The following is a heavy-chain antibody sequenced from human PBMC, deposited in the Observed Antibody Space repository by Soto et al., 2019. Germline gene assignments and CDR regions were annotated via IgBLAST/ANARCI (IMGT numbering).Heavy chain of an antibody. CDR1: GGTFSSYT. CDR3: ARALYYYGSGSPGYGMDV. V-gene: IGHV1-69*02. D-gene: IGHD3-10*01. J-gene: IGHJ6*02. Sequence: SVKVSCKASGGTFSSYTISWGRQAPGQGLEWMGRIIPILGIANYAQKFQGWVTMTRDTSISTAYMELSRLRSDDTAVYYCARALYYYGSGSPGYGMDVWGQGTTVTVSS. CDR2: IIPILGIA.